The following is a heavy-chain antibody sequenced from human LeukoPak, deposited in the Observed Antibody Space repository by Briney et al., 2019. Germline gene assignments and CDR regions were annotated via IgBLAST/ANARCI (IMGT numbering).Heavy chain of an antibody. D-gene: IGHD1-26*01. J-gene: IGHJ6*02. V-gene: IGHV3-48*03. Sequence: GGSLRLSCAASGFTFSSYEVNWVRQAPGKGLEWVSYISSSGSTIYYADSVKGRFTISRDNAKNSLYLQMNSLRAEDTAVYYCAGKLLDYYYYYGMDVWGQGTTVTVSS. CDR2: ISSSGSTI. CDR1: GFTFSSYE. CDR3: AGKLLDYYYYYGMDV.